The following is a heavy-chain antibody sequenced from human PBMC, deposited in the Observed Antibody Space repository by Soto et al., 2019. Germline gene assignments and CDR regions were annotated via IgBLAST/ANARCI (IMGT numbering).Heavy chain of an antibody. CDR1: GFTFSSNW. CDR2: IDNDGSSR. D-gene: IGHD6-19*01. CDR3: ATGSGWYSPDY. V-gene: IGHV3-74*01. J-gene: IGHJ4*02. Sequence: PGGTLRLSCAASGFTFSSNWMHWVRQGPGKGLVWVSRIDNDGSSRDYADSVKGRFIISRDNAKNTLYLEMSSLRAEDTAVYYCATGSGWYSPDYWGQGTLVTVSS.